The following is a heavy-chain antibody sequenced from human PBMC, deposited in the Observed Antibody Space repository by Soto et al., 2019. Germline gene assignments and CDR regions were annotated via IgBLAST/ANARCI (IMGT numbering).Heavy chain of an antibody. J-gene: IGHJ5*02. D-gene: IGHD6-13*01. CDR3: ARGSVNRSSWPPGNWFDP. Sequence: GGSLGLSCAASGFTFSSYDMHWVRQATGKGLEWVSAIGTACDTYYPGSVKGRFTISREKAKNSLYLQMNSLRAGDTAVYYCARGSVNRSSWPPGNWFDPWGQGTLVTVSS. V-gene: IGHV3-13*01. CDR2: IGTACDT. CDR1: GFTFSSYD.